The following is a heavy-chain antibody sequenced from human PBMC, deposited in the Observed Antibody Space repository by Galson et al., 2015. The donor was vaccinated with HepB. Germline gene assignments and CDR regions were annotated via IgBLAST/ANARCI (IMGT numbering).Heavy chain of an antibody. CDR1: GNSFTSYW. D-gene: IGHD3-22*01. Sequence: QSGAEVKKPGESLKISCKGSGNSFTSYWIGWVRQMPGKGLEWMGIVYPGDSDTRYGPSFQGQVTISADKSISTAYLQWSSLKASDTAMYYCARHMTWLPGRIDAFDVWGQGTMVTVS. CDR3: ARHMTWLPGRIDAFDV. V-gene: IGHV5-51*01. J-gene: IGHJ3*01. CDR2: VYPGDSDT.